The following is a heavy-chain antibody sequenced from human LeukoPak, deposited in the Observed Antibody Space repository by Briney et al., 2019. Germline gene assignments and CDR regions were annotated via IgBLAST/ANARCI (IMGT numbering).Heavy chain of an antibody. CDR3: ARHRGYCSSTSCYYAFDI. V-gene: IGHV4-4*09. Sequence: SETLSLTCTVSGGSISSYYWSWIRQPPGKGLEWIGYIYTSGSTNYNPSLKSRVTISVDTSKNQFSLKLSSVTAADTAVYYYARHRGYCSSTSCYYAFDIWGQGTMVTVSS. CDR2: IYTSGST. CDR1: GGSISSYY. D-gene: IGHD2-2*01. J-gene: IGHJ3*02.